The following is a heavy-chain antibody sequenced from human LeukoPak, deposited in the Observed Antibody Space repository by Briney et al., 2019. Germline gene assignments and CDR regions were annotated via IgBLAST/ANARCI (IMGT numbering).Heavy chain of an antibody. CDR1: GFTFSNAW. CDR3: AKERLTGTNYYGMDV. CDR2: IKSKTDGGTT. Sequence: GGSLRLSCAASGFTFSNAWMSWVRQAPGKGLEWVGRIKSKTDGGTTDYAAPVKGRFTISRDDSKNTLYLQMNSLRAEDTAVYYCAKERLTGTNYYGMDVWGQGTTVTVSS. D-gene: IGHD1-7*01. V-gene: IGHV3-15*01. J-gene: IGHJ6*02.